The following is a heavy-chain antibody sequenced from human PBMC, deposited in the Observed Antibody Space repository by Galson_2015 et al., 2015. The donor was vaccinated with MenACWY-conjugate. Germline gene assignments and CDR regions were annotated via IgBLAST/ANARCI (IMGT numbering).Heavy chain of an antibody. D-gene: IGHD2-15*01. CDR2: IDWGDDK. CDR1: GFSLSTSGMR. V-gene: IGHV2-70*04. CDR3: VRTSYCSGGRCYSPFDF. Sequence: PALVKPTQTLTLTCTFSGFSLSTSGMRVNWVRQPPGKALEWLARIDWGDDKLYNTSLRTRLTISKDTSKNQVVLTMTNMDPVDTATYYCVRTSYCSGGRCYSPFDFWGQGTLVTVSS. J-gene: IGHJ4*02.